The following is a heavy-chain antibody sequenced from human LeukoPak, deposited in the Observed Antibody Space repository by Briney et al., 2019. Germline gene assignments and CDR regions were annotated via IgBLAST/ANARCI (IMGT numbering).Heavy chain of an antibody. D-gene: IGHD1-26*01. V-gene: IGHV3-23*01. CDR1: GFTFDNYG. Sequence: GGSLRLSCVASGFTFDNYGMSWVRQAPGKGLQWVSYISVGGGSTYYTDSVKGRFTISRDNSKSTLYLQLDGLRAEDTAVYFCAKGGSGNFPGRGYFDYWGQGTLVTVSS. CDR3: AKGGSGNFPGRGYFDY. CDR2: ISVGGGST. J-gene: IGHJ4*02.